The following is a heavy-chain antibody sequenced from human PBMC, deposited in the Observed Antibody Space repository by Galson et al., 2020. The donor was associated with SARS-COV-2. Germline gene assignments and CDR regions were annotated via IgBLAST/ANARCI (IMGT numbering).Heavy chain of an antibody. V-gene: IGHV3-48*04. Sequence: GGSLRLSCAASGFTFSSYSMNWVRQAPGKGLEWVSYISSSSSTIYYADSVKGRFTISRDNAKNSLYLQRNSLRAEDTAVYYCARASPDMDVWGKGTTVTVSS. CDR2: ISSSSSTI. CDR3: ARASPDMDV. J-gene: IGHJ6*03. CDR1: GFTFSSYS.